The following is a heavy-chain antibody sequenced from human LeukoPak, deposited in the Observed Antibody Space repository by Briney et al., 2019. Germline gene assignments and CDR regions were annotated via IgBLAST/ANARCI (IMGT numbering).Heavy chain of an antibody. V-gene: IGHV4-59*08. CDR1: GGSINSYC. Sequence: SETLSLTCTASGGSINSYCWSWIRQPPGKGLEWIGYIYYSGSTNYNPSLKSRVTISVATSKNQFSLKLTSVTAADTAIYYCTKGRGIWGQGTLVTVSS. J-gene: IGHJ4*02. CDR3: TKGRGI. CDR2: IYYSGST. D-gene: IGHD3-10*01.